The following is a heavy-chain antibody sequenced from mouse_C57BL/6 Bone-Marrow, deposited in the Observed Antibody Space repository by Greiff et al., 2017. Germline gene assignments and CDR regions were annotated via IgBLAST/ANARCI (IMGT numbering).Heavy chain of an antibody. V-gene: IGHV1-50*01. J-gene: IGHJ3*01. CDR3: ARSGYGNYGFAY. Sequence: QVQLQQPGAELVKPGASVKLSCKASGYTFTSYWMQWVKQRPGQGLEWIGEIDPSDSYTNSNQKFKGKATLTVDTSSSTAYMQLSSLTSEDSAVYYCARSGYGNYGFAYGGQGTLVTVSA. CDR1: GYTFTSYW. CDR2: IDPSDSYT. D-gene: IGHD2-1*01.